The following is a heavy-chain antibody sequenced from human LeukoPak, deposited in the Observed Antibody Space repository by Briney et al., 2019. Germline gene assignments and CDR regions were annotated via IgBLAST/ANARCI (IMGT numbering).Heavy chain of an antibody. CDR2: INPSGGST. CDR1: GYTFTSYY. CDR3: LTRSGGSYYFDY. D-gene: IGHD2-15*01. J-gene: IGHJ4*02. Sequence: ASVKVSCKASGYTFTSYYMHSVRQAPGQGLEWMGIINPSGGSTSYAQKFQGRVTMTRDTSTSTVYMELSSLRSEDTAVYYCLTRSGGSYYFDYWGQGTLVTVSS. V-gene: IGHV1-46*01.